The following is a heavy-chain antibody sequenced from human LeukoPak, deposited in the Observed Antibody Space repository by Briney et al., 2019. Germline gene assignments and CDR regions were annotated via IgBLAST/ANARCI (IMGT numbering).Heavy chain of an antibody. CDR3: AREGRESYQWNFDY. CDR2: ISYDVSNK. J-gene: IGHJ4*02. Sequence: GGSLRLSCAASGFTFSSYAMYWVRQAPGQGMEGVAVISYDVSNKYYADSVKGRFTISRDNSKNTLYLQMNSLRAEDTAVYYCAREGRESYQWNFDYWGQGTLVTVSS. V-gene: IGHV3-30*04. CDR1: GFTFSSYA. D-gene: IGHD1-26*01.